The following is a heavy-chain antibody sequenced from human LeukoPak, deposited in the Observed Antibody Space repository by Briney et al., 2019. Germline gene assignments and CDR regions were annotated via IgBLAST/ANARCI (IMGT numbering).Heavy chain of an antibody. CDR2: ISSTSIYI. CDR1: GFTFSSFS. J-gene: IGHJ4*02. CDR3: ARDFGVYVDSIMGYLGRFDS. Sequence: GGSLRLSCAASGFTFSSFSMGWVRQAPGKGLEWVSGISSTSIYIYHADSLEGRFTISRDNAENSLYLQMTSLRAEDTGVYYCARDFGVYVDSIMGYLGRFDSWGRGTLVTVSS. V-gene: IGHV3-21*01. D-gene: IGHD5-18*01.